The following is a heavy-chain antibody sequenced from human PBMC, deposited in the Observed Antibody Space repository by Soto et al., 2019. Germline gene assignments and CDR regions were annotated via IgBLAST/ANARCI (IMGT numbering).Heavy chain of an antibody. CDR1: GGSISSYY. CDR3: ARDRRHGYCSGGSCYSSWFDP. V-gene: IGHV4-59*01. D-gene: IGHD2-15*01. J-gene: IGHJ5*02. Sequence: KASETLFLTCTVSGGSISSYYWSWIRQPPGKGLEWIGYIYYSGSTNYNPSLKSRVTISVDTSKNQFSLKLSSVTAADTAVYYCARDRRHGYCSGGSCYSSWFDPWGQGTLVTVSS. CDR2: IYYSGST.